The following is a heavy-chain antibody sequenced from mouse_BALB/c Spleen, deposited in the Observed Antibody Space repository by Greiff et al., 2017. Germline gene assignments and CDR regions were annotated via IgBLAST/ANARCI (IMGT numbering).Heavy chain of an antibody. CDR1: GFTFSSYA. Sequence: DVKLVESGGGLVKPGGSLKLSCAASGFTFSSYAMSWVRQSPEKRLEWVAEISSGGSYTYYPDTVTGRFTISRDNAKNTLYLEMSSLRSEDTAMYYCAAARRGAMDYWGQGTSVTVSS. CDR3: AAARRGAMDY. CDR2: ISSGGSYT. J-gene: IGHJ4*01. D-gene: IGHD2-12*01. V-gene: IGHV5-9-4*01.